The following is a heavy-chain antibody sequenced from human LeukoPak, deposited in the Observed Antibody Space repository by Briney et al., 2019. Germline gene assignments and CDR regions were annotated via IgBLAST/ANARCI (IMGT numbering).Heavy chain of an antibody. D-gene: IGHD1-26*01. V-gene: IGHV3-23*01. CDR1: GFTFSTYA. CDR3: AKASEWVPDY. J-gene: IGHJ4*02. CDR2: IGGSGGST. Sequence: GGSLRLSCAASGFTFSTYAMSWVRQAPGKGLEWVSAIGGSGGSTYYADSVKGRFTISRDNSKNTVYLQMNSLRAEDTALYYCAKASEWVPDYWGQGTLVTVSS.